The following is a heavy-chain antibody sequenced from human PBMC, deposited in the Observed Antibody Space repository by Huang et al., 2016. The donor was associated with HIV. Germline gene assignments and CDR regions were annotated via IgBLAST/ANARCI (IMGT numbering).Heavy chain of an antibody. Sequence: QLQLQESGPGPVKPSATLSLTCSVSGGSISGSRYYWGWLRQPPGKGLGWIGSIYYRGDSHSIPCLNSRVTISVDTSKNQFALKLSSVTAADTAVYYCARGQSGPSQWLASLGNYYYYMDVWGKGTTVTVSS. V-gene: IGHV4-39*01. CDR3: ARGQSGPSQWLASLGNYYYYMDV. J-gene: IGHJ6*03. CDR2: IYYRGDS. CDR1: GGSISGSRYY. D-gene: IGHD6-19*01.